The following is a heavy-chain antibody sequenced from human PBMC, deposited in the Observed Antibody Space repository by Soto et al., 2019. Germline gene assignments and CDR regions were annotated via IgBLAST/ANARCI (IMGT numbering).Heavy chain of an antibody. D-gene: IGHD3-3*01. CDR2: ISYSGST. J-gene: IGHJ5*02. CDR3: ARDAGLQHDTGYYVSWRGTHNWFEH. V-gene: IGHV4-59*11. CDR1: GGSISGHD. Sequence: WETLSLTCTVSGGSISGHDWSWIRHPPGKGLQYIGYISYSGSTNYNPSLKSRVTISVDTSNNQFSLRLSSVTAADTAVYYCARDAGLQHDTGYYVSWRGTHNWFEHWGQGRLDTVSS.